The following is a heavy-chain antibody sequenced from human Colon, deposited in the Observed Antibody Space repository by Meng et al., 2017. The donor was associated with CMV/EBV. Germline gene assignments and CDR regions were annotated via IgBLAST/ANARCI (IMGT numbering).Heavy chain of an antibody. J-gene: IGHJ6*02. Sequence: SETLSLTCNVYGGSISNYYWSWIRQAPGKGLEWIGYNYDSGSTKYNPSLKSRVTISVDRSKNQFSLRLRSVTAADTAVYYCAKSSRFSHYYGMDVWGQGTTVT. CDR2: NYDSGST. CDR1: GGSISNYY. D-gene: IGHD3-3*01. CDR3: AKSSRFSHYYGMDV. V-gene: IGHV4-59*01.